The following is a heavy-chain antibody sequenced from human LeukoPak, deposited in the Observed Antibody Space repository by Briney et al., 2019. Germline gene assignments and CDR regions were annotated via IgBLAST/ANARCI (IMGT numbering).Heavy chain of an antibody. CDR2: TGQYGHDN. D-gene: IGHD1-7*01. Sequence: SGGSLRLSCAGSGFTFRNRWATWVRQAPGKGLEWVASTGQYGHDNDYVDSVRGRFTISRDFAKISLFLQMSSLRAEDTAVYYCAKDERNWNYNLASQTYDWGQGTLVTVSS. V-gene: IGHV3-7*03. J-gene: IGHJ4*02. CDR3: AKDERNWNYNLASQTYD. CDR1: GFTFRNRW.